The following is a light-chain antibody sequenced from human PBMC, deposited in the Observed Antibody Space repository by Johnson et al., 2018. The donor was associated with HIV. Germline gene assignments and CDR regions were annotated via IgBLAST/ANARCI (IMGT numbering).Light chain of an antibody. J-gene: IGLJ1*01. Sequence: QSVLTQPPSVSAAPGQNVTISCSGSTSNIGNNYISWYQQLPGTAPKLLIYENDKRPSGISDRFYGSKSGTSATLGITGLQTGDEVDYYCGAWNSRLSPYVFGTGTKVTVL. CDR3: GAWNSRLSPYV. V-gene: IGLV1-51*02. CDR1: TSNIGNNY. CDR2: END.